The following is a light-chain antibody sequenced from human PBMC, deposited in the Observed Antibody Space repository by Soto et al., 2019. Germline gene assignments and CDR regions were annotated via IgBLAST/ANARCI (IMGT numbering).Light chain of an antibody. CDR2: DVS. V-gene: IGLV2-11*01. CDR1: SSDVGGYNY. J-gene: IGLJ3*02. Sequence: QSALTQPRSVSGSPGQSVTISCTGTSSDVGGYNYVSWYQQHSGKAPKLMIYDVSKRPSGVPDRFSGSKSGNTASLTISGLQAEYEADYYCCSYAGSYTWVFGGGTKLTV. CDR3: CSYAGSYTWV.